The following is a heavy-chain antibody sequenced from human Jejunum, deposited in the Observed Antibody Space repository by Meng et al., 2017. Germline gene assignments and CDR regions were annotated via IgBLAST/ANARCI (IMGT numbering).Heavy chain of an antibody. CDR2: IYYSERT. D-gene: IGHD5-12*01. CDR3: ARDWDGGYDYNGFDI. Sequence: ESLSPTCPVGTDSIISTNAYWHGTRQPPGKGLEWIGSIYYSERTSYNASLKSRVIISVDTSKNQFSLDLSSVTAADTAVYYCARDWDGGYDYNGFDIWGQGTEVTVSS. V-gene: IGHV4-39*07. J-gene: IGHJ3*02. CDR1: TDSIISTNAY.